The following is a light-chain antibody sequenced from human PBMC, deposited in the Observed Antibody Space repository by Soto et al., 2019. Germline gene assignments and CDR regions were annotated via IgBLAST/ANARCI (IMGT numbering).Light chain of an antibody. CDR2: DVS. CDR3: SSYTGTSTLV. Sequence: QSALTQPASVSGSPGQSITIACTGTSSDVGDYDYVSWYQQQPGKAPQLMIYDVSDRPSGVPNRFSGSKSGNTASLTLSGLQAEDEADYYCSSYTGTSTLVFGGGTKLTVL. J-gene: IGLJ2*01. CDR1: SSDVGDYDY. V-gene: IGLV2-14*01.